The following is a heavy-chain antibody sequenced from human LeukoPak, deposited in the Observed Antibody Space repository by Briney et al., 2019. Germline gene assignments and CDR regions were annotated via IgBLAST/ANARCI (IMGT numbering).Heavy chain of an antibody. V-gene: IGHV3-66*01. Sequence: PGGSLRLSCAASGFTVSSNYMSWVRQAPGKGLEWVSIIYTGDNTFYADSVKGRFTISRDYSKNTLYLQMNSLRAEDTAVYYCANRRGTAMLFDYWGQGTLVTVSS. J-gene: IGHJ4*02. CDR1: GFTVSSNY. CDR2: IYTGDNT. CDR3: ANRRGTAMLFDY. D-gene: IGHD5-18*01.